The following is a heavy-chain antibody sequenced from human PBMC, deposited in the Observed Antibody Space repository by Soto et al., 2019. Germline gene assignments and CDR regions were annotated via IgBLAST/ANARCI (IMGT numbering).Heavy chain of an antibody. CDR1: GFIFSNAW. CDR2: IKSMPDGGTL. CDR3: VTGRTLAY. J-gene: IGHJ4*02. Sequence: EVQLVESGGGLVKPGGSLRLSCGGSGFIFSNAWMNWVRQAPGKGLEWVGGIKSMPDGGTLGYAAPVKGRFSISRDDASATVYLQMNSLKTEDTAMYYCVTGRTLAYWGQGTLVTLSS. V-gene: IGHV3-15*05.